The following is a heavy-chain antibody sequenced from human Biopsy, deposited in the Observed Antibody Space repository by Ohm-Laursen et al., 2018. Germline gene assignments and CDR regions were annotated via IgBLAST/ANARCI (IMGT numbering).Heavy chain of an antibody. CDR2: RIPYFNTI. CDR3: AGGQRGPPIGVTVPGDAFDL. D-gene: IGHD2/OR15-2a*01. CDR1: GVTFDTYA. Sequence: GSSVKVSCKSSGVTFDTYAFGWVRQAPGQGLEWMGGRIPYFNTIYYARNFQDRAVITADRSARTTDMQLSGLRPDDTAVYYCAGGQRGPPIGVTVPGDAFDLWGPGTMVTVSP. J-gene: IGHJ3*01. V-gene: IGHV1-69*06.